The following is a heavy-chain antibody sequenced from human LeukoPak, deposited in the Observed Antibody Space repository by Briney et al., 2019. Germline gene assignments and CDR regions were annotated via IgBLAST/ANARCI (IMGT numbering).Heavy chain of an antibody. CDR2: ISAYNGNT. CDR1: GYTFTSDG. J-gene: IGHJ4*02. D-gene: IGHD5-24*01. V-gene: IGHV1-18*01. Sequence: ASVKVSCKASGYTFTSDGISWVRQAPGQGLEWMGWISAYNGNTNYAQKLQGRVTMTTDTSTSTAYLELRSLRSDDTAVYYCARGALRDGYNYLDYWGQGTLVTVSS. CDR3: ARGALRDGYNYLDY.